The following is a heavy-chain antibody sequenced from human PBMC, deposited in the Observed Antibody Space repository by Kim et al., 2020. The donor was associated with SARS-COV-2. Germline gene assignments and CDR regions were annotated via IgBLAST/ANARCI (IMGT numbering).Heavy chain of an antibody. CDR2: ISSSGSTI. CDR1: GFTFSDYY. CDR3: ARGTEGGEDYYDSSGYYYSEDY. D-gene: IGHD3-22*01. Sequence: GGSLRLSCAASGFTFSDYYMSWIRQAPGKGLEWVSYISSSGSTIYYADSVKGRFTISRDNAKNSLYLQMNSLRAEDTAVYYCARGTEGGEDYYDSSGYYYSEDYWGQGTLVTVSS. J-gene: IGHJ4*02. V-gene: IGHV3-11*01.